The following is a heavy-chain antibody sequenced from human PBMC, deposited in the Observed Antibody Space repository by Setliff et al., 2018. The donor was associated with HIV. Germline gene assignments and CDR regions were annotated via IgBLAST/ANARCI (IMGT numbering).Heavy chain of an antibody. V-gene: IGHV4-39*07. CDR1: GDSISDTTYY. CDR3: ARSVVVVTVEWFDP. CDR2: IYHSGST. Sequence: SETLSLTCSVSGDSISDTTYYWGWIRQPPGKGLEWIGNIYHSGSTLYKPSLKSRATIAVDTSKNQFSLKLSSVTAADTAVYYCARSVVVVTVEWFDPWGQGTLVTVSS. J-gene: IGHJ5*02. D-gene: IGHD2-21*02.